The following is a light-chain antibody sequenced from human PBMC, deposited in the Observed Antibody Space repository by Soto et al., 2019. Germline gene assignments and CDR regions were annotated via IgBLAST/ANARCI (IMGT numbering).Light chain of an antibody. CDR2: DAS. Sequence: ESVLTQSPATLSLSPGERATLSCRASQSVSRYLAWYQQKPGQAPRLLIYDASNRATGVPVRFSGSGSGTDFTHTISSLEPEDFAVYYCQQRNDWRRGTFGQGTRLEIK. V-gene: IGKV3-11*01. CDR1: QSVSRY. CDR3: QQRNDWRRGT. J-gene: IGKJ5*01.